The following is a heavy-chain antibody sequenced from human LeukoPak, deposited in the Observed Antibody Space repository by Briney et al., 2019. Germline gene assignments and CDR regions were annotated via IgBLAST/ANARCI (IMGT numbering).Heavy chain of an antibody. CDR2: ISAYNGNT. V-gene: IGHV1-18*01. CDR3: ARFFPNYYYGMDV. J-gene: IGHJ6*02. CDR1: GYTFTSYG. Sequence: ASVKVSCKASGYTFTSYGISWVRPAPGQGLAWMGWISAYNGNTNYAQKLQGRVTMTTDTSTSTAYMELRSLRSDDTAVYYCARFFPNYYYGMDVWGQGTTVTVSS.